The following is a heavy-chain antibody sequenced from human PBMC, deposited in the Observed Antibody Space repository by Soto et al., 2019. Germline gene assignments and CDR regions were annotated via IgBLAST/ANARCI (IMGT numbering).Heavy chain of an antibody. CDR1: GGSIRSHTW. CDR3: ARDEFDGSNHFGRFNP. J-gene: IGHJ5*02. V-gene: IGHV4-4*02. Sequence: SETLSLTCTVAGGSIRSHTWWTWVRQPPGKGLEWIGEIYHSGSTNYNPSLEGRITISVDRSKNQFSLELISVTAADTAVYYCARDEFDGSNHFGRFNPWGQGALVTVSS. D-gene: IGHD1-26*01. CDR2: IYHSGST.